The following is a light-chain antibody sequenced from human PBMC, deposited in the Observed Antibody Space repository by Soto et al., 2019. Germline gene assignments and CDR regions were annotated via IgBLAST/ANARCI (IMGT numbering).Light chain of an antibody. V-gene: IGLV2-14*01. Sequence: QSALTQPASVPGSPGQSITIACTGTNRDVGSYNLVSWYQQRPGEAPKLIISEVRNRPSGISYRFTGSKSGNTASLTISGLQAEDEAEYYCSSYTTTSTLVFGGGTQLTVL. CDR3: SSYTTTSTLV. J-gene: IGLJ3*02. CDR2: EVR. CDR1: NRDVGSYNL.